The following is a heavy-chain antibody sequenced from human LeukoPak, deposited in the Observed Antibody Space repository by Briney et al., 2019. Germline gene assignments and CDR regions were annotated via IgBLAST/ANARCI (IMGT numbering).Heavy chain of an antibody. CDR2: IIPILGTA. V-gene: IGHV1-69*11. CDR3: ARGVGREPFDY. J-gene: IGHJ4*02. CDR1: GGTFSSYA. Sequence: VKFSCKASGGTFSSYAISWVRQAPGQGLEWMGRIIPILGTANYAQKFQGRVTITTDESTSTAYMELSSLRSEDTAVYYCARGVGREPFDYWGQGTLVTVSS. D-gene: IGHD1-14*01.